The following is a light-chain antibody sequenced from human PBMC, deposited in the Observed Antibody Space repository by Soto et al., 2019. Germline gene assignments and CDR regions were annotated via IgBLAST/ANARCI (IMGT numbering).Light chain of an antibody. CDR3: AAWDDTVRSYV. CDR2: RDN. Sequence: QSVRTQPPSVSGTPGQRVTISCSGGISNIATNYVHWFQQLPGTAPKVLSNRDNQRPSGVPDRFSGSKSGTSASLAISGLRSEDEAKYYCAAWDDTVRSYVFGTGTKLTVL. V-gene: IGLV1-47*01. J-gene: IGLJ1*01. CDR1: ISNIATNY.